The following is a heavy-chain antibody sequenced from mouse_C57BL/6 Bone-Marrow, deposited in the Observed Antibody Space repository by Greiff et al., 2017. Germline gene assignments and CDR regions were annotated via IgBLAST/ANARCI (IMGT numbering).Heavy chain of an antibody. J-gene: IGHJ1*03. V-gene: IGHV1-55*01. CDR3: ARPYYSNYWYFDV. Sequence: QVQLQQPGAELVKPGASVKMSCKASGYTFTSYWITWVKQRPGQCLEWIGDIYPGSGSTNYNEKFKSKGTLTVDTSSSTAYMQLSSLTSEDAAVYYCARPYYSNYWYFDVWGTGTTVTVSS. D-gene: IGHD2-5*01. CDR1: GYTFTSYW. CDR2: IYPGSGST.